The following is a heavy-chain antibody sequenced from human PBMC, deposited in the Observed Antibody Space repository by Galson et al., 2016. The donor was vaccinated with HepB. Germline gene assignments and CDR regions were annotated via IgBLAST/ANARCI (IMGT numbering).Heavy chain of an antibody. D-gene: IGHD1-26*01. J-gene: IGHJ4*02. V-gene: IGHV3-33*01. Sequence: SLRLSCAASGFTFRSHGFHWVRQAPGKGLEWVALIHSDGDKKYYSDSVKGRFTISRDNFKNTLDLQMTSLRAEDTAVYFCARAAYGALVNLIDHWGQGTLVTVSS. CDR3: ARAAYGALVNLIDH. CDR1: GFTFRSHG. CDR2: IHSDGDKK.